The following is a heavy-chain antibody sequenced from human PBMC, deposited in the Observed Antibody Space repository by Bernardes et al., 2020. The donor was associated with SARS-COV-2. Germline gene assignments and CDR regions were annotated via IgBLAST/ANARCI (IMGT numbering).Heavy chain of an antibody. CDR2: ISYDGSNK. CDR3: AKRPPKRERWLQLLGIRGPYYFDY. D-gene: IGHD5-12*01. V-gene: IGHV3-30*18. Sequence: GGSLRLSCAASGFTFSTYGMHWVRQAPGKGLEWVAVISYDGSNKYYADSVKGRFTISRDNSKNTLYLQMNSLRAEDTAVYYCAKRPPKRERWLQLLGIRGPYYFDYWGQGTLVTVSS. CDR1: GFTFSTYG. J-gene: IGHJ4*02.